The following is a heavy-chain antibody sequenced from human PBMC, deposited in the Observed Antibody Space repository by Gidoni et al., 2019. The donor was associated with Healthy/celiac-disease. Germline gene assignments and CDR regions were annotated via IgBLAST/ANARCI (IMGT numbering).Heavy chain of an antibody. Sequence: QVQLVESGGGVVQPGRSLGLSCAASGFTFSSYARHWFRQASGKGWEWVAVISYDGCNKYYDDSVKVRFTISRDNSKNTLYLQMSSLRAEYTAVYYCARAPIFGVVIIREPAFDPWVQGTLVTVSS. CDR1: GFTFSSYA. CDR3: ARAPIFGVVIIREPAFDP. CDR2: ISYDGCNK. V-gene: IGHV3-30-3*01. J-gene: IGHJ5*02. D-gene: IGHD3-3*01.